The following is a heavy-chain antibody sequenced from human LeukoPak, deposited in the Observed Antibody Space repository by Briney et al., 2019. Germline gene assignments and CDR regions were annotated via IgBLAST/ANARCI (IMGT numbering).Heavy chain of an antibody. J-gene: IGHJ1*01. CDR2: ISYDGSDK. D-gene: IGHD4-23*01. Sequence: GGSLRLSCAASGFTFSSYAMHWVRQAPGKGLEWVAVISYDGSDKYYADSVRGRFTISRDNSKNTLYLQMNSLRAEDTAMYYCATSVTTVAYFQHWGQGTLVTVSS. CDR3: ATSVTTVAYFQH. CDR1: GFTFSSYA. V-gene: IGHV3-30*04.